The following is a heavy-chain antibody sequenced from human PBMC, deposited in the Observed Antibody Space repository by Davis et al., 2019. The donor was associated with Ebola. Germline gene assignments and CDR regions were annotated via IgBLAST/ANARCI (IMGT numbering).Heavy chain of an antibody. V-gene: IGHV3-7*01. CDR1: GFTFSDYY. J-gene: IGHJ6*02. Sequence: GESLKISCAASGFTFSDYYMSWIRQAPGKGLEWVANINQDGRETYYVDSVKGRYTISRDNAKKSLYLQVNSLRAEDTAVYYCTRGGTVTSLIYSYYGLDVWGQGTTVTVSS. CDR2: INQDGRET. D-gene: IGHD4-17*01. CDR3: TRGGTVTSLIYSYYGLDV.